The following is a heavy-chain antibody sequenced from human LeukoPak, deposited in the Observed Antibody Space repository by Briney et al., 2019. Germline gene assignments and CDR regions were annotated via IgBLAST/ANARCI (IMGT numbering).Heavy chain of an antibody. J-gene: IGHJ4*02. CDR3: ARASYDYVWGSYANPDY. CDR2: ISGSGGST. Sequence: GGSLRLSCAASGFTFSSYAMSWVRQAPGKGLEWVSAISGSGGSTYYADSVKGRFTISRDNSKNTLYLQMNSLRAEDTAVYYCARASYDYVWGSYANPDYWGQGTLATVSS. CDR1: GFTFSSYA. D-gene: IGHD3-16*01. V-gene: IGHV3-23*01.